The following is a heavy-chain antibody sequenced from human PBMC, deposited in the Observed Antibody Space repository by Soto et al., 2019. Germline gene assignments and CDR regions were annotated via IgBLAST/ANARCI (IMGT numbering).Heavy chain of an antibody. J-gene: IGHJ5*02. CDR1: GDTFGRFT. D-gene: IGHD4-4*01. Sequence: SVKVSCKASGDTFGRFTINWVRQAPGQGLEWMGGIKPISDITNYAQRFQGRVTFTADASTSTVYLELSSLRSEDTAMYYCARDPSTINKLIGVWLDPWGQGTLVTVSS. CDR2: IKPISDIT. CDR3: ARDPSTINKLIGVWLDP. V-gene: IGHV1-69*13.